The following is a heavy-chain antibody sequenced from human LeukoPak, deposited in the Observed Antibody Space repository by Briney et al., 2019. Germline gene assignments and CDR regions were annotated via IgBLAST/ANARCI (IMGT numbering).Heavy chain of an antibody. CDR2: IYTSGST. Sequence: SETLSLTCTVSGGSISSYYWSWIRQPAGKGLEWIGRIYTSGSTNYNPSLKSRVTVPVDTSKNQFSLKLSSVTAADTAVYYCARQYSSGCYDYWGQGTLVTVSS. V-gene: IGHV4-4*07. CDR1: GGSISSYY. D-gene: IGHD6-19*01. J-gene: IGHJ4*02. CDR3: ARQYSSGCYDY.